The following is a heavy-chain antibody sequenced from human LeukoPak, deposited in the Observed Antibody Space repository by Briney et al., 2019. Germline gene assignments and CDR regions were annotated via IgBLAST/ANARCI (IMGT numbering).Heavy chain of an antibody. Sequence: GASVKVSCKASGYTFTSYDINWVRQATGQGLEWMGWMNPNSGNTGYAQKFQGRVTITADESTSTAYMELSSLRSEDTAVYYCARGGNSGWRTPNDDYWGQGTLVIVSS. V-gene: IGHV1-8*03. CDR1: GYTFTSYD. CDR3: ARGGNSGWRTPNDDY. CDR2: MNPNSGNT. D-gene: IGHD6-19*01. J-gene: IGHJ4*02.